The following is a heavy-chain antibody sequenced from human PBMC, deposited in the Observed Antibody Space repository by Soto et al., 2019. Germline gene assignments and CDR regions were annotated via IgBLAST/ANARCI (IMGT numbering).Heavy chain of an antibody. J-gene: IGHJ5*02. D-gene: IGHD4-17*01. V-gene: IGHV4-34*01. Sequence: QVQLQQWGAGLLKPSETLSLTCAVYGGSFSGYYWSWISQPPGKGLEWIGEINHSGSTNYNPSLKSRVTISVDTAKNQFSLKLSSVTAADTAVYYCARVKDGGDYVRDGNWFDPWGQGTLVTVSS. CDR1: GGSFSGYY. CDR3: ARVKDGGDYVRDGNWFDP. CDR2: INHSGST.